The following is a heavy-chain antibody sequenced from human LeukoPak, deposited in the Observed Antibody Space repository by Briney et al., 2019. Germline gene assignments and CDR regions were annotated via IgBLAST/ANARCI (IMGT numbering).Heavy chain of an antibody. Sequence: SETLSLTCAVYGGCFSGYYWSWIRQPPGKGLEWIGEINHSGSTNYNPSLKSRVTISVDTSKNQFSLKLSSVTAADTAVYYCAISSSWYTGYYFDYWGQGTLVTVSS. J-gene: IGHJ4*02. CDR2: INHSGST. D-gene: IGHD6-13*01. V-gene: IGHV4-34*01. CDR1: GGCFSGYY. CDR3: AISSSWYTGYYFDY.